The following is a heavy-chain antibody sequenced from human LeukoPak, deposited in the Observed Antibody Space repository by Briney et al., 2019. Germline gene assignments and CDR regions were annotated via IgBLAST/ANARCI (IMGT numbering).Heavy chain of an antibody. Sequence: GGSLRLSCAASGFTFSSYSMNWVRQAPGKGLEWVSSISSSSSYIYYADSVKGRFTISRDNAKNSLYLQMNSLRAEDTAVYYCARGDIGSLTYYFDYWGQGTLVTVSS. CDR3: ARGDIGSLTYYFDY. CDR1: GFTFSSYS. D-gene: IGHD1-26*01. J-gene: IGHJ4*02. V-gene: IGHV3-21*01. CDR2: ISSSSSYI.